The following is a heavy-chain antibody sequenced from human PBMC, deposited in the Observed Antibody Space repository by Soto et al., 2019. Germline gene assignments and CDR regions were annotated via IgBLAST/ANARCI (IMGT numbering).Heavy chain of an antibody. CDR1: GVSVRSYT. D-gene: IGHD2-21*02. CDR2: VFSSVSA. J-gene: IGHJ4*02. V-gene: IGHV4-4*07. Sequence: SETLSLTCIVSGVSVRSYTWSWVRQPANKGLEWIGRVFSSVSATYNPSLKSRVSISMDTPENRISLKLDSVTAADAGVYFCARDGMTTGDTWGPGTLVTVS. CDR3: ARDGMTTGDT.